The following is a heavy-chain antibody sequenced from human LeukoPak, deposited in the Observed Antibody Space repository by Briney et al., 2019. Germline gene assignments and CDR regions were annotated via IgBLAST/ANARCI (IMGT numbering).Heavy chain of an antibody. Sequence: ASVKVSCKASGYTFTGYYMHWVRQAPGQGLEWMGWINPKSGGTNYAQKFQGRVTMTRDTSISTAYMELSRLRSDDTAVYYCARDFSGITGTTMVWGQGTLVTVSS. CDR1: GYTFTGYY. D-gene: IGHD1-7*01. J-gene: IGHJ4*02. CDR2: INPKSGGT. V-gene: IGHV1-2*02. CDR3: ARDFSGITGTTMV.